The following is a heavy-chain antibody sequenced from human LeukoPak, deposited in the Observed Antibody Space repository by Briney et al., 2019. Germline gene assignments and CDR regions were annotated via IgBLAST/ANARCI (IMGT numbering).Heavy chain of an antibody. Sequence: PGGSLRLSCVGSGFNFEDYALHWVRHIPGKGLEWVTGISWNSGAIGFVDSVRGRFTISRDNAKNSLYLQMNSLRAEDTAVYYCARVRGPGWELRGYYFDYWGQGTLVTVSS. V-gene: IGHV3-9*01. J-gene: IGHJ4*02. D-gene: IGHD1-26*01. CDR3: ARVRGPGWELRGYYFDY. CDR2: ISWNSGAI. CDR1: GFNFEDYA.